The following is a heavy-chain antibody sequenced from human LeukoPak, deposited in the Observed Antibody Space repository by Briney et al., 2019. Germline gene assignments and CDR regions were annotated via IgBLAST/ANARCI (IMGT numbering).Heavy chain of an antibody. V-gene: IGHV1-2*02. J-gene: IGHJ4*02. Sequence: ASVKVSCKASGYTFTGYHMHWVRQAPGQGLEWMGWINPDSGGTDYAQKFQGRVTMTRDTSISTAYMELSRLRSDDTAVYYCARDNCSGGSCYLSLDYWGQGTLVTVSS. CDR1: GYTFTGYH. D-gene: IGHD2-15*01. CDR3: ARDNCSGGSCYLSLDY. CDR2: INPDSGGT.